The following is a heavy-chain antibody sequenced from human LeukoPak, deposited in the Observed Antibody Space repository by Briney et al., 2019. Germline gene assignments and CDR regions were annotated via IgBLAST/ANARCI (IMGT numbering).Heavy chain of an antibody. J-gene: IGHJ4*02. D-gene: IGHD3-22*01. CDR1: GYTFTSYG. CDR2: ISAYNGNT. V-gene: IGHV1-18*01. CDR3: ARSTYLYGTSDYYYYLDY. Sequence: ASVKVSCKASGYTFTSYGISWVRQAPGQGLEWMGWISAYNGNTNYAQKLQGRVTMTTDTSTSTAYMELRSLRSDDTAVYYRARSTYLYGTSDYYYYLDYWGQGTLVTVSS.